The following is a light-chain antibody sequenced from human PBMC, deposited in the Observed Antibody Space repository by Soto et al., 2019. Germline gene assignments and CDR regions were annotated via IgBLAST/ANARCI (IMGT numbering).Light chain of an antibody. CDR2: AAS. CDR1: QTIDTF. CDR3: QQSYVTPLT. J-gene: IGKJ4*01. Sequence: DIQMTQSPSSLSASVGDRGPITCRASQTIDTFVNWYQQKPGRAPKLLIFAASTLHSGVPSRFSGSGSGTDFTLTITSLQPEDFATYYCQQSYVTPLTFGGGTKVDI. V-gene: IGKV1-39*01.